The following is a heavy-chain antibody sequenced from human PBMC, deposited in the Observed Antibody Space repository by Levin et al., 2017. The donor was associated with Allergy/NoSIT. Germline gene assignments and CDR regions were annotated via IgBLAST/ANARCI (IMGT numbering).Heavy chain of an antibody. D-gene: IGHD1/OR15-1a*01. J-gene: IGHJ3*01. CDR3: AKKQGGTSGFSFDV. CDR1: GFSISEYA. CDR2: ITGGGFNT. V-gene: IGHV3-23*01. Sequence: LSGGSLRLSCAVSGFSISEYAMAWVRQAPGKGLEWVSEITGGGFNTYYGDSVKGRFTVSKDDSKDMLYLDLSSLRVEDTAVYYCAKKQGGTSGFSFDVWGQGTMVTVSS.